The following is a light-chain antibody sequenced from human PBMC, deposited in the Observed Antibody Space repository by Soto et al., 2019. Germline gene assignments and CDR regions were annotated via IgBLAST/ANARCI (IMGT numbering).Light chain of an antibody. Sequence: QSVLTQPPSASGTPGQRVTISCSGIRSNIGSNTVNWYQQLPGAAPKLLIQSNNQRPSGVPDRFSGSQSDTSASLAISGLQSEDEADYYCAVWDDSLNGYVFGTRTKLTVL. CDR3: AVWDDSLNGYV. CDR2: SNN. V-gene: IGLV1-44*01. CDR1: RSNIGSNT. J-gene: IGLJ1*01.